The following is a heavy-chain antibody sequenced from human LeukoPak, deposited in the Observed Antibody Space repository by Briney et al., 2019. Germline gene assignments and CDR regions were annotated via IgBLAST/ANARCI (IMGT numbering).Heavy chain of an antibody. Sequence: GASVKVSWKASGYTFTSYGISWVRQPPGQGLEWMGWISAYNGNTNYAQKLQGRVTMTTDTSTSTAYMELRSLRSDDTAVYYCARAAIRITMIVVDDYWGQGTLVTVSS. CDR3: ARAAIRITMIVVDDY. J-gene: IGHJ4*02. CDR1: GYTFTSYG. CDR2: ISAYNGNT. V-gene: IGHV1-18*01. D-gene: IGHD3-22*01.